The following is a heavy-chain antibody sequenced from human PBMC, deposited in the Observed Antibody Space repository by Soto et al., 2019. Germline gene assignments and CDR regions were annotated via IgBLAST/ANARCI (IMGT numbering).Heavy chain of an antibody. J-gene: IGHJ4*02. Sequence: EVQLVESGGGLVQPGGSLRLSCATSGFTFNTYCMSWVRQAPGTGLEWVANINRVGNGRYYVDSVKGRITISRDNAKNLLQLQLNTLRADDTAMYYCFPRASCSGWKYFFDYWGQGTLVTVSS. CDR1: GFTFNTYC. CDR2: INRVGNGR. V-gene: IGHV3-7*05. D-gene: IGHD6-19*01. CDR3: FPRASCSGWKYFFDY.